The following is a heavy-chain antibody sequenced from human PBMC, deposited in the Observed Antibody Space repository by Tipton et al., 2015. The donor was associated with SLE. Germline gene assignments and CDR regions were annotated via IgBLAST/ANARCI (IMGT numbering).Heavy chain of an antibody. D-gene: IGHD2-8*01. CDR3: ARGLKPHIVLGPRTAYMDV. V-gene: IGHV4-34*01. J-gene: IGHJ6*03. Sequence: TLSLTCAVYGGSFSGYYWSCIRQPPGKGLEWIGEINHSESTNYNPSLKSRVTISVDTSKNQLSLKVTSLTAADTAVYFCARGLKPHIVLGPRTAYMDVWGIGTTVTVSS. CDR2: INHSEST. CDR1: GGSFSGYY.